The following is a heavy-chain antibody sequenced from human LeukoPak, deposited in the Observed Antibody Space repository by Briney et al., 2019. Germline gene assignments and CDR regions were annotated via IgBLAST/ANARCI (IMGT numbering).Heavy chain of an antibody. CDR1: GFTFSSYW. CDR3: ARDKRVGATILDY. V-gene: IGHV3-7*01. J-gene: IGHJ4*02. CDR2: IKQDGSEI. D-gene: IGHD1-26*01. Sequence: PGGSLRLSCAASGFTFSSYWMSWVRQAPGKGLEWVANIKQDGSEIYYVDSVKGRFTISRDNAKSSLSLQMNSLTAEDTAVYYCARDKRVGATILDYWGQGTLVTVSS.